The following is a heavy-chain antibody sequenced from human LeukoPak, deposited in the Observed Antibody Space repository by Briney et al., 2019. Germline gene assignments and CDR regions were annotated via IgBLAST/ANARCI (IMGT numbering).Heavy chain of an antibody. V-gene: IGHV4-34*01. CDR3: ARRRYCSGGSCRHHHYYYYGMDV. J-gene: IGHJ6*02. CDR2: INHSGST. CDR1: GGSFSGYY. Sequence: SETLSLTCAVYGGSFSGYYWSWIRQPPGKGLEWIGEINHSGSTNYNPSLKSRVTISVGTSKNQFSLKLSSVTAADTAVYYCARRRYCSGGSCRHHHYYYYGMDVWGQGTTVTVSS. D-gene: IGHD2-15*01.